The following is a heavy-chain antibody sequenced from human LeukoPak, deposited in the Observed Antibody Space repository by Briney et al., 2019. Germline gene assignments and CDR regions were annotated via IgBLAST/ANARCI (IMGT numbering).Heavy chain of an antibody. J-gene: IGHJ4*02. Sequence: PGGSLSLSCAASGLTFSSYAMSWVRQAPGKGLEWVSSISVSGGYTYYADSVKGRFTISRDNSKNTLYLQMNSLRAEDTAVYYCAKDRNYDSSGLLDYWGQGTLVTVSS. CDR2: ISVSGGYT. CDR3: AKDRNYDSSGLLDY. V-gene: IGHV3-23*01. CDR1: GLTFSSYA. D-gene: IGHD3-22*01.